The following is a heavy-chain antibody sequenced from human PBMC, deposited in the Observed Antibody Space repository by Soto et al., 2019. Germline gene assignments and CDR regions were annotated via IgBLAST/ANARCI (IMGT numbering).Heavy chain of an antibody. CDR2: ISGSGGST. V-gene: IGHV3-23*01. D-gene: IGHD2-15*01. Sequence: EVQLLESGGGLVQPGGSLRLSCAASGFTFSSYAMSWVRQAPGKGLEWVSAISGSGGSTYYADSVKGRFTISRDNSKNTLYLQMNSLRAEDTAVYYCAKSPAKYCSGGSCYLDYWGQGTLVTVSS. J-gene: IGHJ4*02. CDR3: AKSPAKYCSGGSCYLDY. CDR1: GFTFSSYA.